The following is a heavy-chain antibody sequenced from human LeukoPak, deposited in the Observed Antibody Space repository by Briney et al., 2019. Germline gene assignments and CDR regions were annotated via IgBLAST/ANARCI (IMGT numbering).Heavy chain of an antibody. J-gene: IGHJ4*02. CDR3: ARGYYDSSGYYYFDY. CDR2: INPNSGGT. CDR1: GYTFTVYY. V-gene: IGHV1-2*02. D-gene: IGHD3-22*01. Sequence: ASVTVSFKASGYTFTVYYMHWVRQAPGQGIEWMGWINPNSGGTNYAQKFQGRVTMTRDTSISTDYMELSRLRSDDTAVYYCARGYYDSSGYYYFDYWGQGTLVTVSS.